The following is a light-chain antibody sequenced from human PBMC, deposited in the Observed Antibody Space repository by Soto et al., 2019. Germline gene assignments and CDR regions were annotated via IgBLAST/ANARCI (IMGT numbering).Light chain of an antibody. V-gene: IGKV3-15*01. Sequence: EIVLTQSPATLSVSPGDRATLSCRASQYIGSTIAWYQQIPGQTPRLLIYGASTRATTIPVRFSGSGSGTEFTLTISSLQSEDFAVYYCHQYDDGPYTFGQGTKVDIK. CDR2: GAS. CDR3: HQYDDGPYT. CDR1: QYIGST. J-gene: IGKJ2*01.